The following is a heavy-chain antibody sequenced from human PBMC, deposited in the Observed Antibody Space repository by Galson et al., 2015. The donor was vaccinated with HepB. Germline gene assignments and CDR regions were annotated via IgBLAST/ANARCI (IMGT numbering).Heavy chain of an antibody. D-gene: IGHD3-3*01. CDR3: AREGADFWSGYEYYFDY. CDR1: GYTFTGYG. Sequence: SVKVSCKASGYTFTGYGISWVRQAPGQGLEWMGWISAYNGNTKYAQKLQGRVTMTTDTSTSTAYMELRSLRSDDTAVYYCAREGADFWSGYEYYFDYWGQGTLVTVSS. CDR2: ISAYNGNT. V-gene: IGHV1-18*01. J-gene: IGHJ4*02.